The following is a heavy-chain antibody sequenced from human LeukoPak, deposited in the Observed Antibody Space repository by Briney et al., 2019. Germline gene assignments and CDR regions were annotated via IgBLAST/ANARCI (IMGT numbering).Heavy chain of an antibody. Sequence: PSGTLSLTCAVSGDSIRRGWWWSWVRQPPGKGLEWIAEIYHSGSTNYNPSLKSRVTISVDKSKNQISLKLNSVTAADTAVYYCTGSPYITNDYWGQGTVVTVSS. J-gene: IGHJ4*02. CDR3: TGSPYITNDY. V-gene: IGHV4-4*02. D-gene: IGHD1-20*01. CDR1: GDSIRRGWW. CDR2: IYHSGST.